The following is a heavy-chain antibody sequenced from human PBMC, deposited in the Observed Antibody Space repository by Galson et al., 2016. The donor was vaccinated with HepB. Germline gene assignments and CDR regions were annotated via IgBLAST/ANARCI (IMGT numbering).Heavy chain of an antibody. J-gene: IGHJ4*02. CDR2: IYVSGIT. CDR1: GGYVSSSSYC. CDR3: ARREYYDYLWVSYRSNGFDY. Sequence: SETLSLTCTVSGGYVSSSSYCWGWIRQPPGKGLEWIGSIYVSGITYNNPSLKSRVSMSVDMSKNQFSLKVTSVTAAETAVYYCARREYYDYLWVSYRSNGFDYWGQGALVAVSS. V-gene: IGHV4-39*01. D-gene: IGHD3-16*02.